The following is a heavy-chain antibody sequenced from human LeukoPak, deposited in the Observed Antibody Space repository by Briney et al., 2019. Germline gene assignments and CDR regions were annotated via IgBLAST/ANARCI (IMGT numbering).Heavy chain of an antibody. D-gene: IGHD2-15*01. J-gene: IGHJ4*02. V-gene: IGHV3-23*01. CDR1: GFAFSSYA. CDR3: AKRTPSVGFDY. Sequence: GGSLRLSCAASGFAFSSYAMTWVRQAPGKGLEWVSDISGGGGSTYYADSVKGRFTISRDNSKNTLYLQINSLRAEDTAVYYCAKRTPSVGFDYWGQGTLVTVSS. CDR2: ISGGGGST.